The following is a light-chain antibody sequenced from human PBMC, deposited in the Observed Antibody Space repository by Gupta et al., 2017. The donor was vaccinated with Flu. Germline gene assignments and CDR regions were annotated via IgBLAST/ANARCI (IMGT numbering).Light chain of an antibody. CDR3: QQYNNWPPYT. CDR1: QSVSNS. CDR2: AAS. Sequence: EILMTQSPATLSVSPGERATLSCRASQSVSNSLAWYQQKPGQSPRLLIYAASTRATGIPARFSGSGSGTDFTLTISSLQSEDFAVYYCQQYNNWPPYTFGQGTKLEI. J-gene: IGKJ2*01. V-gene: IGKV3-15*01.